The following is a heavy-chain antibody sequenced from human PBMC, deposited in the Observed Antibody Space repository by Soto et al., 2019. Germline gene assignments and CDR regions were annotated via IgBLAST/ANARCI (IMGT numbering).Heavy chain of an antibody. D-gene: IGHD2-21*02. CDR3: ARAGYCGPGCYYYFDY. J-gene: IGHJ4*02. CDR1: GFTFGSYW. V-gene: IGHV3-7*01. CDR2: IKPDGSAT. Sequence: EVQLVESGGGLVQPGGSLRLSGAVSGFTFGSYWMNWVRVIPVKGLEWVAYIKPDGSATYYVDSVKGRFTISRDNAKNSLYLQMNSLRVEDTSVYYCARAGYCGPGCYYYFDYWGQGTLVTVSS.